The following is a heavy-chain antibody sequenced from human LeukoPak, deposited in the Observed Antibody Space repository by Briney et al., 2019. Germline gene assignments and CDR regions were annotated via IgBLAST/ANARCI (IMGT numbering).Heavy chain of an antibody. Sequence: SETLSLTCTVSGGSISSYYWSWIRQPAGKGLEWIGRIYTSGSTNYNPSLKSRVTMSVDTSKNQFSLKLSSVTAADTAVYYCARDIIRAPYDLTYYYYYMQVWGKGTTVTVSS. CDR1: GGSISSYY. CDR2: IYTSGST. D-gene: IGHD3-3*01. CDR3: ARDIIRAPYDLTYYYYYMQV. J-gene: IGHJ6*03. V-gene: IGHV4-4*07.